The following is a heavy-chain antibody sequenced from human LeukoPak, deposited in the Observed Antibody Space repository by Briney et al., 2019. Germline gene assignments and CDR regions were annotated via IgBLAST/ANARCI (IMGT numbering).Heavy chain of an antibody. J-gene: IGHJ5*02. CDR3: ARDRRLLWFGGSLNWFDP. V-gene: IGHV7-4-1*02. D-gene: IGHD3-10*01. CDR1: GYTFTSYA. CDR2: INTNTGNP. Sequence: GASGRVSCKASGYTFTSYAMNWVRQAPGQGLEWMGWINTNTGNPTYAQGFTGRFVFSLDTSVSTAYPQISSLKAEDTAVYYCARDRRLLWFGGSLNWFDPWGQGTLVTVSS.